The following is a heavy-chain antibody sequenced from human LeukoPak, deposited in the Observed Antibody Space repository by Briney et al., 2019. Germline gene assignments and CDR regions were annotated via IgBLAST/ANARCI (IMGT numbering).Heavy chain of an antibody. CDR2: ISAYNGNT. CDR3: ARAPHLGWFDP. J-gene: IGHJ5*02. Sequence: ASVKVSCKASGYTFTSYGISWVRQAPGQGLEWMGWISAYNGNTNYAQKLQGRVTMSTDTSTSTAYMELRSLRSDDTAVYCCARAPHLGWFDPWGQGTLVTVSS. CDR1: GYTFTSYG. V-gene: IGHV1-18*01.